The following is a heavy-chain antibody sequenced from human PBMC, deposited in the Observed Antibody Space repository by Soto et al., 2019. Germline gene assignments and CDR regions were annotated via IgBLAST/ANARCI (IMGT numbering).Heavy chain of an antibody. Sequence: QVQLVQSGAAVKKPGASVKVSCKASGYTFTSYDINWVRQATGQGLEWMGWMNPNSGNTCYAQKFQGRVTMTRNTSISTAYMELSSLRYEYTAVYYCARAPKWGYSVNYYSFDYWGQGTMVTVSS. CDR1: GYTFTSYD. D-gene: IGHD1-26*01. J-gene: IGHJ4*02. CDR2: MNPNSGNT. CDR3: ARAPKWGYSVNYYSFDY. V-gene: IGHV1-8*01.